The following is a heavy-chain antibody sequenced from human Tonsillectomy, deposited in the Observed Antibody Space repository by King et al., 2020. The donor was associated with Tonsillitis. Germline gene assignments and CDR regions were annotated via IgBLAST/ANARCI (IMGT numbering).Heavy chain of an antibody. CDR3: AREDFGDYPY. V-gene: IGHV4-61*02. CDR1: GDSINSGPYY. J-gene: IGHJ4*02. D-gene: IGHD4-17*01. Sequence: PLQESGPGLVKPSQTLSLTCTVSGDSINSGPYYWNWIRQPAGRGLEWIGRISSSGSTNSNPSLMGRVTISVDTSKNQFSLKLNSVSAADTAVYYCAREDFGDYPYWGQGTLVTVSS. CDR2: ISSSGST.